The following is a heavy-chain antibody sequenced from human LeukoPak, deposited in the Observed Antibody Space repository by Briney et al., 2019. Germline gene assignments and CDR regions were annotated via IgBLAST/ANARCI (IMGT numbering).Heavy chain of an antibody. V-gene: IGHV3-9*01. CDR2: ITWNSASV. CDR1: GFNFNDYG. D-gene: IGHD3-10*01. J-gene: IGHJ6*03. CDR3: AKDLPPHQILLFSAYMDV. Sequence: PGRSLRLSCAASGFNFNDYGMHWVRQAPGKGLEWVSGITWNSASVGYAASLKGRFTISRDNAKNSLYLQMNRLRAEDTALYYCAKDLPPHQILLFSAYMDVWGKGTTVTVSS.